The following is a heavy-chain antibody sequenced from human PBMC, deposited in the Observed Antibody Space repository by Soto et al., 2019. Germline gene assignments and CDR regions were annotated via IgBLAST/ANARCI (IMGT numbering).Heavy chain of an antibody. V-gene: IGHV3-33*01. J-gene: IGHJ3*02. Sequence: QVPLVESGGGVVQPGRSLRLSCAASRFTFTIYGMHWVRQAPGKGLEWVAVIWYDGSNKYYADSVKGRFTISRDNSKNTLYLQMNSLRAEDTAVYYCAREEMATIHPWVPAAFDIWGQGTMVTVSS. CDR1: RFTFTIYG. CDR3: AREEMATIHPWVPAAFDI. D-gene: IGHD5-12*01. CDR2: IWYDGSNK.